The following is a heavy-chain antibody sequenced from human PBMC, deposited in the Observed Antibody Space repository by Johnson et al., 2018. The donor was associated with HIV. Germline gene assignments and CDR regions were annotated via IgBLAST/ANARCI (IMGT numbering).Heavy chain of an antibody. Sequence: QVQLVESGGGLVQPGGSLRLSCAASGFTFSDYYMSWIRQAPGKGLEWVSYISRSGSTIYYADSGKGRFTITQDNAKNSLYRQMNSLRDEDTDVYYCARDGAYYDDSSGYYVDAFDILGQGTMVTVSA. V-gene: IGHV3-11*01. CDR3: ARDGAYYDDSSGYYVDAFDI. CDR2: ISRSGSTI. CDR1: GFTFSDYY. J-gene: IGHJ3*02. D-gene: IGHD3-22*01.